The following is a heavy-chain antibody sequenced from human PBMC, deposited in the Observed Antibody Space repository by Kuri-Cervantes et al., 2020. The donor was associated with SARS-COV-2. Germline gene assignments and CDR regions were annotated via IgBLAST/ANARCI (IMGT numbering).Heavy chain of an antibody. J-gene: IGHJ4*02. CDR1: TYTFMDYY. D-gene: IGHD3-10*01. CDR2: INPRSGDS. Sequence: ASVKVSCKASTYTFMDYYIHWMRKAPGQGLEWMGWINPRSGDSHYAQRFQGRVTMTRDTSISTAYMELSRLRSDDTAVYYCARVPFTMVRGNRGNPFDYWGQGTLVTVSS. V-gene: IGHV1-2*02. CDR3: ARVPFTMVRGNRGNPFDY.